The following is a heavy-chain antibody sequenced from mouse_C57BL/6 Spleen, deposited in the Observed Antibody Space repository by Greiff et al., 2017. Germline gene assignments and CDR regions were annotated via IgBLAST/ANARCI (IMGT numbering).Heavy chain of an antibody. D-gene: IGHD2-13*01. J-gene: IGHJ4*01. CDR1: GYTFTSYW. CDR3: ARYGDPSMDY. Sequence: VKLQQPGAELVRPGSSVKLSCKASGYTFTSYWMHWVKQRPLQGLEWIGNIDPSDSETHSNQKFKDKATLTVDKSSSTAYMQLSSLTSEDSAVYYCARYGDPSMDYWGQGTSVTVSS. CDR2: IDPSDSET. V-gene: IGHV1-52*01.